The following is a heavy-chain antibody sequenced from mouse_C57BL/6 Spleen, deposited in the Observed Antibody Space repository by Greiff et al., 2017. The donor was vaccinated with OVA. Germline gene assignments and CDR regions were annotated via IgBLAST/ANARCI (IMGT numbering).Heavy chain of an antibody. J-gene: IGHJ2*01. D-gene: IGHD3-1*01. Sequence: VQLVESGAELVKPGASVKLSCKASGYTFTEYTIHWVKQRSGQGLEWIGWFYPGSGSIKYNEKFKDKATLTADKSSSTVYMELSRLTSEDSAVYFCARHEDYGRILGYFDYWGQGTTLTVSS. CDR2: FYPGSGSI. V-gene: IGHV1-62-2*01. CDR3: ARHEDYGRILGYFDY. CDR1: GYTFTEYT.